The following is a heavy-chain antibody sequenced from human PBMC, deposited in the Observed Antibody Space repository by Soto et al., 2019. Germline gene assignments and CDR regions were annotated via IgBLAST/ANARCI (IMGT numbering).Heavy chain of an antibody. J-gene: IGHJ4*02. CDR3: AINIRDSSGYYFDY. D-gene: IGHD3-22*01. Sequence: PGGSLRLSCAASGFTFSSYGMHWVRQAPGKGLEWVAVISYDGSNKYYADSVKGRFTISRDNSKNTLYLQMNSLRAEDTAVYYCAINIRDSSGYYFDYWGQGTLVTVSS. CDR1: GFTFSSYG. V-gene: IGHV3-30*03. CDR2: ISYDGSNK.